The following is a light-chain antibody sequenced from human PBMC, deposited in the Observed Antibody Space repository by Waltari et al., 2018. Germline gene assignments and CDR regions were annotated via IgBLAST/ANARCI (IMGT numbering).Light chain of an antibody. Sequence: DIQMTQSPPTLSASVGDGVTITCRASQSSNYWLAWYQQTPGKAPKLLIYKASSLESGVPSRFSGSGSGTEFTLTISSLQPDDFATYYCQHYNSYPFTFGQGTKLEIK. CDR1: QSSNYW. CDR2: KAS. CDR3: QHYNSYPFT. J-gene: IGKJ2*01. V-gene: IGKV1-5*03.